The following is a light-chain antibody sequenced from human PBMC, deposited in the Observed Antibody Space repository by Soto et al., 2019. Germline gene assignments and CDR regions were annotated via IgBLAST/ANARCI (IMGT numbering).Light chain of an antibody. J-gene: IGKJ4*01. CDR3: QQYNNWPPLT. CDR2: GAS. Sequence: EIVMTQSPATLSVSPGARATLSCRASQTVSSNLAWYQQKPGQAPRLLIYGASTRATGIPARFSGSGSGTEFTLTISSLQSEDFAVYYCQQYNNWPPLTFGGGTKVEI. V-gene: IGKV3-15*01. CDR1: QTVSSN.